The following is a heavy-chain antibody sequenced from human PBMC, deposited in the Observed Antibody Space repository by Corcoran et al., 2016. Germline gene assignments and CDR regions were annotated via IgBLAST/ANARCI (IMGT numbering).Heavy chain of an antibody. CDR2: IYYSGST. J-gene: IGHJ4*02. CDR3: AGARTSMLGGRGYFDY. D-gene: IGHD3-10*02. Sequence: QVQLQESGPGLVKPSETLSLTCTVSGGSISSYYWSWIRQPPGKGLEWIGYIYYSGSTNYNPSLKSRVTKSVDTSKNQLSLKLSYVTAADTAVYCCAGARTSMLGGRGYFDYWGQGTLVTVSS. V-gene: IGHV4-59*01. CDR1: GGSISSYY.